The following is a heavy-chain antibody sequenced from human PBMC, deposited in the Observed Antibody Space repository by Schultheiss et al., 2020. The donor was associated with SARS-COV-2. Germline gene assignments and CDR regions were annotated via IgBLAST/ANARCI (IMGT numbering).Heavy chain of an antibody. CDR1: GGTFSSYG. CDR3: ARGGNWFDP. V-gene: IGHV1-18*01. J-gene: IGHJ5*02. CDR2: INPNSGGT. Sequence: ASVKVSCKASGGTFSSYGISWVRQAPGQGLEWMGWINPNSGGTNYAQKFQGRVTMTTDTSTSTAYMELRSLRSDDTAVYYCARGGNWFDPWGQGTLVTVSS.